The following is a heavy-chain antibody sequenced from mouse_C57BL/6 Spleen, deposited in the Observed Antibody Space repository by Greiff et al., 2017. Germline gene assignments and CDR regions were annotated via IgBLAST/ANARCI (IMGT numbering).Heavy chain of an antibody. Sequence: EVKLVESGGGLVKPGGSLKLSCAASGFTFSSYAMSWVRQTPEKRLEWVATISDGGSYTYYPDNVQGRFTISRDNAKNNLYLQMSHLKSEDTAMYYCAREGTYYSNSGYFDVWGTETTVTVSS. J-gene: IGHJ1*03. CDR1: GFTFSSYA. D-gene: IGHD2-5*01. V-gene: IGHV5-4*01. CDR3: AREGTYYSNSGYFDV. CDR2: ISDGGSYT.